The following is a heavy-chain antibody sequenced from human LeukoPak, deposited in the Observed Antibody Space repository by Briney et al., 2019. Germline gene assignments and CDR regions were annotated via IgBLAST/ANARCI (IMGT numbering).Heavy chain of an antibody. V-gene: IGHV3-23*01. CDR2: ISGSGGST. CDR1: GFTFISYA. J-gene: IGHJ4*02. Sequence: GGSLRLSCAASGFTFISYAMSWVRQAPGKGLEWVSAISGSGGSTYNADSVKGRFTISRDNSKNTLYLQMNSLRAEDTAVYYCAKDVGMYGSGRFYWGQGTLVTVSS. D-gene: IGHD3-10*01. CDR3: AKDVGMYGSGRFY.